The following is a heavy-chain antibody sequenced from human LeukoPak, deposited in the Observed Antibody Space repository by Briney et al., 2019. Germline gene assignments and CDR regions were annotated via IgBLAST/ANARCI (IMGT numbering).Heavy chain of an antibody. Sequence: PGESLRLSCAASGFSFSNYAMHWVRQTPGKGLEWVAVTSYDGSNKYYADSVKGRFTISRDNSKNTLYLQMNSLRAEDTAVYYCARVDSSNYGDYFDFWGQGTLVTVSS. CDR2: TSYDGSNK. V-gene: IGHV3-30*04. CDR3: ARVDSSNYGDYFDF. D-gene: IGHD3-22*01. CDR1: GFSFSNYA. J-gene: IGHJ4*02.